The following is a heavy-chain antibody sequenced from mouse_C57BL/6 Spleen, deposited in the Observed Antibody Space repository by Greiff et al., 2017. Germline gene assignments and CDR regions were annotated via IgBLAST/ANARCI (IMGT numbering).Heavy chain of an antibody. CDR1: GYAFTNYL. Sequence: QVQLQQSGAELVRPGTSVKVSCKASGYAFTNYLIEWVKQRPGQGLEWIGVINPGSGGTNYNEKFKGKATLTADKSSSTAYMQLSSLTSEGSAVYYCARGGGTLYYGSSLDYWGQGTTLTVSS. J-gene: IGHJ2*01. V-gene: IGHV1-54*01. D-gene: IGHD1-1*01. CDR2: INPGSGGT. CDR3: ARGGGTLYYGSSLDY.